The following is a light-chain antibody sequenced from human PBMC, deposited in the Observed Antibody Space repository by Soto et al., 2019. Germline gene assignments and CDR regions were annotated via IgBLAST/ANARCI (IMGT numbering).Light chain of an antibody. CDR1: QSVSSN. CDR2: GAS. CDR3: RQQNNGPPWT. Sequence: EIVMTQSPATLSVSPGERATLSCRASQSVSSNFAWYQQKPGQDPRLLMYGASTRATGIPDRFSGSGSGTEFTLTISSLLSEDFAVYYCRQQNNGPPWTFGQGTKVEIK. V-gene: IGKV3-15*01. J-gene: IGKJ1*01.